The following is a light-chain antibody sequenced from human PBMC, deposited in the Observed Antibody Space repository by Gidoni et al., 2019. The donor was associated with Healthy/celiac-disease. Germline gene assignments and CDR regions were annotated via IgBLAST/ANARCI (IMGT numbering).Light chain of an antibody. J-gene: IGKJ2*01. CDR1: QSVLYSSNNKNY. Sequence: DLVMTPSPDYLDVSLGERATIHCKSSQSVLYSSNNKNYLAWYQQKPGQPPKLLIYWASTRESGVPDRFSGSGSGTDFTLTISSLQAEDVAVYYCQQYYSTPYTFGQGTKLEIK. CDR2: WAS. CDR3: QQYYSTPYT. V-gene: IGKV4-1*01.